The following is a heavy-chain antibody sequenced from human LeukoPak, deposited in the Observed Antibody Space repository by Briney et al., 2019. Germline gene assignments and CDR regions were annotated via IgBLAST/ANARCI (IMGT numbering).Heavy chain of an antibody. Sequence: PGGSLRLSCAASGFTFSNYAMNWVRQAPGKELEWVSSISGGGETTYYADSAKGRFTISRDNSQNTLYLQMNSLRAEDTAVYYCARDYADYVGYFFFDYWGQGTLVTVSS. CDR1: GFTFSNYA. CDR3: ARDYADYVGYFFFDY. V-gene: IGHV3-23*01. J-gene: IGHJ4*02. D-gene: IGHD4-17*01. CDR2: ISGGGETT.